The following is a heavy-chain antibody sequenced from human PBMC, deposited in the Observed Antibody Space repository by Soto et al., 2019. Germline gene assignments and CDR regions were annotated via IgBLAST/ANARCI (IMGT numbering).Heavy chain of an antibody. CDR3: ARGDSYSSSAYYYFDY. D-gene: IGHD6-6*01. V-gene: IGHV4-59*08. CDR1: GGSISSYY. J-gene: IGHJ4*02. CDR2: IYYSGST. Sequence: SETLSLTCTVSGGSISSYYWSWIRQPPGKGLEWIGYIYYSGSTNYNPSLKSRVTISVDTSKNQFSLKLSSVTAADTAVYYCARGDSYSSSAYYYFDYWGQGTLVTVSS.